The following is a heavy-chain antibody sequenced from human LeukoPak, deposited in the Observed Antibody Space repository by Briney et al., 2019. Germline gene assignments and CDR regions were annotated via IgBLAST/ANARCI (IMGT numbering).Heavy chain of an antibody. V-gene: IGHV1-18*04. CDR1: GYTFTGYY. D-gene: IGHD3-22*01. J-gene: IGHJ3*02. CDR2: ISAYNGNT. Sequence: ASVKVSCKASGYTFTGYYMHWVRQAPGQGLEWMGWISAYNGNTNYAQKLQGRVTMTTDTSTSTAYMELRSLRSDDTAVYYCARDRRYYDSSGYYLDAFDIWGQGTMVTVSS. CDR3: ARDRRYYDSSGYYLDAFDI.